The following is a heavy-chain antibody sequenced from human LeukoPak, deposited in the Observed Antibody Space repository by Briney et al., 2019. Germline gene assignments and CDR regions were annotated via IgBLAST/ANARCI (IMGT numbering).Heavy chain of an antibody. CDR2: ISGSGGST. Sequence: GGSMRLSCAASGFTFSSYAMSWVRQAPGKGLEWVSAISGSGGSTYYADSVKGRFTISRDNAKNSLYLQMNSLRAEDTAVYYCAELGITMIGGVWGKGTTVTISS. V-gene: IGHV3-23*01. J-gene: IGHJ6*04. CDR3: AELGITMIGGV. CDR1: GFTFSSYA. D-gene: IGHD3-10*02.